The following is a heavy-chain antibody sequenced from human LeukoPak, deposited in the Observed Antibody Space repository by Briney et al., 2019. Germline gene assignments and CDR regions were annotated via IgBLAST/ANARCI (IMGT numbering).Heavy chain of an antibody. D-gene: IGHD6-19*01. Sequence: SETLSLTYAFCGYFISSANYWGWIRQPPGKGLEWIGSIYHSGNTYYNPSLKSRVTISIDKSKNQFSLKVNSVTAADTAVYYCARYQRASGWYVWFDRWGQGTLVTVSS. CDR2: IYHSGNT. CDR3: ARYQRASGWYVWFDR. CDR1: GYFISSANY. J-gene: IGHJ5*02. V-gene: IGHV4-38-2*01.